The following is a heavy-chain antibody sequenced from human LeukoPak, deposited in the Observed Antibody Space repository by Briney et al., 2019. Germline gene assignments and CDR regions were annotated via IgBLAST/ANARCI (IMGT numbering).Heavy chain of an antibody. D-gene: IGHD2-2*01. CDR3: AKTGREYCSSTSCYATPNYYYYMDV. Sequence: GGSLRLSCAASGFTFNIYGMSWVRQASGKGLEWVSGISGSGGYTYYADSVKGRFTISRDNSKNTLYLQMNSLKTEDTAVYYCAKTGREYCSSTSCYATPNYYYYMDVWGKGTTVTISS. J-gene: IGHJ6*03. CDR1: GFTFNIYG. CDR2: ISGSGGYT. V-gene: IGHV3-23*01.